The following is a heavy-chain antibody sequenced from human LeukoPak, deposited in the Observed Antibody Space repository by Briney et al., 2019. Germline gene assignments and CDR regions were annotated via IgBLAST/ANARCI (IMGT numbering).Heavy chain of an antibody. D-gene: IGHD3-3*01. V-gene: IGHV1-8*01. Sequence: GSVKVSCKASGYTFTSYDINWVRQATGQGLEWMGWMNPNSGNTGYAQKFQGRVTMTRNTSISTAYMELSSLRSEDTAVYHCARSFPLRFLEWLSPSYYGMDVWGQGTTVTVSS. J-gene: IGHJ6*02. CDR3: ARSFPLRFLEWLSPSYYGMDV. CDR1: GYTFTSYD. CDR2: MNPNSGNT.